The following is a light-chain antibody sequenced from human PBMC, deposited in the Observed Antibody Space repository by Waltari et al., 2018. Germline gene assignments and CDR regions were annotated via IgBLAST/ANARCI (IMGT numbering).Light chain of an antibody. CDR1: QSVSSNY. J-gene: IGKJ5*01. CDR3: QQYGSSPIT. Sequence: EIVLTQSPGTLSLSPGGRATLSCRASQSVSSNYLAWYQQKPGQAPRLLIYGASGRATGIPDRFSGSGSGTDFTFIVSRLEPEDFAVYFCQQYGSSPITFGQGTRLEIK. CDR2: GAS. V-gene: IGKV3-20*01.